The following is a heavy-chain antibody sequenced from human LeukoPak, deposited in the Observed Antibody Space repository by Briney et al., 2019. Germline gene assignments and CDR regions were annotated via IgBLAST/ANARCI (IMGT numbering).Heavy chain of an antibody. Sequence: ASVKVSCKASGYTFTSYVINWVRQATGQGLEWMGWMNPNSGNTGYAQKFQGRVTMTRNTSISTAYMELSSLRSEDTAVYYCARAGGYCGRISCPCYFDYWGQGSLVAVSS. D-gene: IGHD2-15*01. CDR2: MNPNSGNT. CDR1: GYTFTSYV. V-gene: IGHV1-8*01. J-gene: IGHJ4*02. CDR3: ARAGGYCGRISCPCYFDY.